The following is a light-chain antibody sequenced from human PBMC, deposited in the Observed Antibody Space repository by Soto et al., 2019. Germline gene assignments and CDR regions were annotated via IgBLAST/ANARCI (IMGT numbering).Light chain of an antibody. V-gene: IGLV2-11*01. CDR1: TIDVGGHNY. CDR2: DVG. Sequence: QSALTQPRSVSGSPGQSVTISCTGTTIDVGGHNYVSWYQQYPGKAPKLMIYDVGKRPSGVPDRFSGSKSGNTASLTISGLHSDDEAEYYCCSYAGGDNMQFGGGTKLTVL. CDR3: CSYAGGDNMQ. J-gene: IGLJ2*01.